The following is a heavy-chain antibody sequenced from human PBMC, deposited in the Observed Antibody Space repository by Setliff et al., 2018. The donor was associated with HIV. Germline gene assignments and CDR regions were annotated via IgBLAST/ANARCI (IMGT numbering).Heavy chain of an antibody. Sequence: GGSLRLSCAASGFIFSNSWMTWVRQAPGKGLEWVGRIKTKTQRGTTDYAAPAKGRFIISRDDSKNTLYLQMNSLRSEDTSVYYCVTGVGTSSVDYWGQGTMVTVSS. CDR1: GFIFSNSW. V-gene: IGHV3-15*01. J-gene: IGHJ4*02. CDR2: IKTKTQRGTT. CDR3: VTGVGTSSVDY. D-gene: IGHD3-22*01.